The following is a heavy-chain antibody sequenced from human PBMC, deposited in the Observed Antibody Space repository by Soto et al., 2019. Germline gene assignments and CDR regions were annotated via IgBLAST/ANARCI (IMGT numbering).Heavy chain of an antibody. CDR3: AKDRRPNYYYGMDV. CDR1: GFTFSSYG. D-gene: IGHD6-25*01. CDR2: ISYDGSNK. J-gene: IGHJ6*02. Sequence: GGSLRLSCAASGFTFSSYGMHWVRQAPGKGLEWVAVISYDGSNKYYADSVKGRFTISRDNSKNTLYLQMNSLRAEDTAVYYCAKDRRPNYYYGMDVWAKGPRSPSP. V-gene: IGHV3-30*18.